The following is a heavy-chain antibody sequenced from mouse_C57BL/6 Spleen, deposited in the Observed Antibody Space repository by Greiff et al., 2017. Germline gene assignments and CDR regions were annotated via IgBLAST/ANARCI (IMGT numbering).Heavy chain of an antibody. Sequence: VQLQQSGPGLVAPSQSLSITCTVSGFSLTSYGVHWVRQPPGKGLEWLVVIWSDGSTTYNSAHKSRLSISKDNSKSQVFLKMNSLQTDDTAMYYCARHSSSYWYFDVWGTGTTVTVSS. CDR1: GFSLTSYG. V-gene: IGHV2-6-1*01. CDR3: ARHSSSYWYFDV. CDR2: IWSDGST. J-gene: IGHJ1*03.